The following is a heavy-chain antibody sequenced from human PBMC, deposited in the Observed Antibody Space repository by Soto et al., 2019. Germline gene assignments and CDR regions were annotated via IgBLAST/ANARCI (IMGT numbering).Heavy chain of an antibody. Sequence: SETLSLTCTVSGASISGYHWSWIRQPPGKGLEWIGYIYYTGSTNYNPSLKSRVTISVDTSKNQFSLKLSSVTAADTAVYYRARRYGRHFDYWGQGTLATVS. D-gene: IGHD4-17*01. CDR1: GASISGYH. V-gene: IGHV4-59*08. J-gene: IGHJ4*02. CDR2: IYYTGST. CDR3: ARRYGRHFDY.